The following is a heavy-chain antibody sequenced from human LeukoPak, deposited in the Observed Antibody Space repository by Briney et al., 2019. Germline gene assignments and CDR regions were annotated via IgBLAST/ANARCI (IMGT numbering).Heavy chain of an antibody. D-gene: IGHD2-21*01. CDR3: ARVLLKYYYYGMDV. Sequence: ASVKVSCKASGYTFTSYGISWVRQAPGQGLEWMGWISAHNGNTNYAQKLQGRVTMTTDTSTSTAYMELRSLRSDDTAVYYCARVLLKYYYYGMDVWGQGTTVTVSS. J-gene: IGHJ6*02. CDR1: GYTFTSYG. V-gene: IGHV1-18*01. CDR2: ISAHNGNT.